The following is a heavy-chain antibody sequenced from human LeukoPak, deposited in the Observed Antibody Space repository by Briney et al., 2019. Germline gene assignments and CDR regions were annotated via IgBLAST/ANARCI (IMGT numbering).Heavy chain of an antibody. CDR3: ASQRGYSYGIIDY. Sequence: SETLSLTCTVSGGSISSYYWSWIRQPPGKGLEWIGYIYYSGSTNYNPSLKSRVTISVDTSKNQFSLKLSSVTAADTAVYYCASQRGYSYGIIDYWGQGTLVTVSS. CDR1: GGSISSYY. CDR2: IYYSGST. V-gene: IGHV4-59*08. D-gene: IGHD5-18*01. J-gene: IGHJ4*02.